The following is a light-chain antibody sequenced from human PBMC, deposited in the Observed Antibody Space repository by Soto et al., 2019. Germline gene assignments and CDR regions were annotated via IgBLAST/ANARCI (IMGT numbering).Light chain of an antibody. V-gene: IGKV1-5*03. CDR1: QSISSW. CDR2: KAS. CDR3: HQRRSWPRT. J-gene: IGKJ1*01. Sequence: IPITQTPSTLSASVGDRVTITCRASQSISSWLAWYQQRPGTAPKLLIHKASNLESGVPSRFSGSGSGTDLTITISRLKPEDCAVDECHQRRSWPRTFCQGTKVDIK.